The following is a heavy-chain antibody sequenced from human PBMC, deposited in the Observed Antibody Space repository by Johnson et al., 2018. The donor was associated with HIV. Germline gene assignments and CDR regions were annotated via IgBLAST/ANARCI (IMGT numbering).Heavy chain of an antibody. J-gene: IGHJ3*02. D-gene: IGHD3-16*01. V-gene: IGHV3-7*01. CDR1: GFTFSSYA. CDR2: IKQDGSER. Sequence: EQLVESGGGLVQPGGSLRLSCAASGFTFSSYAMSWVRQAPGKGLEWVANIKQDGSERYYVDSVKGRFTISRDNAKNSLYLQMNSLRAEDTAVYYCARPQGGAPLAMAFDIWGQGTMVTVSS. CDR3: ARPQGGAPLAMAFDI.